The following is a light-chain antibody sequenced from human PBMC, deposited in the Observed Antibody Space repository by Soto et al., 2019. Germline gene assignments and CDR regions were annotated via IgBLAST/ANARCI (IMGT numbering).Light chain of an antibody. CDR2: GAS. CDR1: QSVSNY. J-gene: IGKJ1*01. V-gene: IGKV3-15*01. CDR3: QQYDNWPRT. Sequence: VVMTQSPATLSVSPGERATLSCRASQSVSNYLAWYHQAPGLAPRLLIYGASNRATGIPDRFSGSGSGTEFTLTISSLXSEDFAVYYCQQYDNWPRTFGQGTKVEIK.